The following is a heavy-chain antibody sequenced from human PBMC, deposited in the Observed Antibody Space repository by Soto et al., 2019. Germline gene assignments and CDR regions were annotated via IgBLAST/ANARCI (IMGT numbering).Heavy chain of an antibody. V-gene: IGHV4-39*02. J-gene: IGHJ4*02. CDR2: IHSGGST. D-gene: IGHD2-2*02. Sequence: QLQLHESGPGLVKPSEPLSLTCTVSAGSISSISYYSGWLRQPPGKGLEWIATIHSGGSTYYNPSLKSRVTISIDTAKNNFSLNLSSVTAADTAMYYCARLYMPRPRISWGQGTLVIVS. CDR1: AGSISSISYY. CDR3: ARLYMPRPRIS.